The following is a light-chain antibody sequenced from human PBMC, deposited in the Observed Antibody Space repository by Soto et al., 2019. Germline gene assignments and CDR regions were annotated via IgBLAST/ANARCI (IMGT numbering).Light chain of an antibody. Sequence: EIGLTQSPGTPSLSPGERATLSCKARQSVSNSYLAWYQQKPGQAPRLLIYGASSRATGIPDRFSGSGSGTDFTLTISRLEPEDFAVYYCQQYGSSPYTFGQGTKLEIK. CDR2: GAS. J-gene: IGKJ2*01. CDR3: QQYGSSPYT. V-gene: IGKV3-20*01. CDR1: QSVSNSY.